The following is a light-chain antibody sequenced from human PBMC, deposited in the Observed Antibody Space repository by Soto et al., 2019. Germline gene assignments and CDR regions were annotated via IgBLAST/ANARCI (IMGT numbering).Light chain of an antibody. CDR3: QQFDSSLYT. Sequence: EIVLTQSPGTLSLSPGQRATLSCRASQSVGSTHLAWYQQKPGQAPRLLMYAASRRATGIPDRFSGSGSGTDFTLTISRLEPEDFAVYYCQQFDSSLYTFGQGTKLEIK. J-gene: IGKJ2*01. CDR2: AAS. CDR1: QSVGSTH. V-gene: IGKV3-20*01.